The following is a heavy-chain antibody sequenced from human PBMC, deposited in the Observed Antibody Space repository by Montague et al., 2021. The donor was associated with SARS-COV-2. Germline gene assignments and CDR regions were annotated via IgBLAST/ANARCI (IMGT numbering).Heavy chain of an antibody. V-gene: IGHV2-70*01. Sequence: PALVKPTQTLTLTCTFSGFSLSTSGMCVSWIRQPPGKALEWLALXDWDDDKYNSTSLKTRLTISKDTSKNQVVLTMTNMDPVDTATYYCARSFSIFGVVIIPAYFDYWGQGTLVTVSS. CDR1: GFSLSTSGMC. J-gene: IGHJ4*02. CDR3: ARSFSIFGVVIIPAYFDY. CDR2: XDWDDDK. D-gene: IGHD3-3*01.